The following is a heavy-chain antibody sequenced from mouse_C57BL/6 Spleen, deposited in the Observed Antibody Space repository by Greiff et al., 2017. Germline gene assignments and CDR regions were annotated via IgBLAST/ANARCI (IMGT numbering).Heavy chain of an antibody. J-gene: IGHJ1*03. CDR1: GYTFTSYG. CDR3: AAATAVALGNFDV. D-gene: IGHD1-1*01. Sequence: QVQLKESGAELARPGASVKLSCKASGYTFTSYGISWVKQRTGQGLEWIGEIYPRSGNTYYNEKFKGKATLTADKSSSTAYMELRSLTSEDSAVYFCAAATAVALGNFDVWGTGTTVTVSS. V-gene: IGHV1-81*01. CDR2: IYPRSGNT.